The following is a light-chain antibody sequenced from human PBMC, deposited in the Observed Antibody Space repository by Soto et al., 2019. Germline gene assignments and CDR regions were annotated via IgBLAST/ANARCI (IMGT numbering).Light chain of an antibody. Sequence: DIQLTQSPSFLSASVGDRVTITCRASQSISSWLAWYQQKPGKAPKLLIYDASSLESGVPSRFSGSGSGTEFTLTISSLQPDDFATYYCQQYNSYLLTFGGGTKVDNK. CDR1: QSISSW. CDR3: QQYNSYLLT. J-gene: IGKJ4*01. V-gene: IGKV1-5*01. CDR2: DAS.